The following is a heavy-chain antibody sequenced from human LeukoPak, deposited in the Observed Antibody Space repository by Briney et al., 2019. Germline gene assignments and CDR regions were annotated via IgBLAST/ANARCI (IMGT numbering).Heavy chain of an antibody. Sequence: GGSLRLSCAASGFTFSNYAMHWVGQAPGKGLEWVAVISFDGSNKYYADSVKGRFTISRDNSKNTLYLQMNSLRAEDTAVYYCARDRDGYNGPIDYWGQGTLVTVSS. CDR3: ARDRDGYNGPIDY. J-gene: IGHJ4*02. D-gene: IGHD5-24*01. CDR2: ISFDGSNK. CDR1: GFTFSNYA. V-gene: IGHV3-30*04.